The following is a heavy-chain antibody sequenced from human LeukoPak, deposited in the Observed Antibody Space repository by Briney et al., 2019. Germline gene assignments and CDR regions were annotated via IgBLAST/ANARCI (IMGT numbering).Heavy chain of an antibody. CDR2: IYYSGST. J-gene: IGHJ4*02. D-gene: IGHD5-18*01. CDR3: ARHVSNTAVVPRFDC. V-gene: IGHV4-59*08. Sequence: SETLSRNCTGSSGSISSYYWSWIRQPPGKGREWIGYIYYSGSTNYHPSLKSRVTISVDTSKNHFSLKRSSVTAAGTAVYYDARHVSNTAVVPRFDCWGQGTLVTVSS. CDR1: SGSISSYY.